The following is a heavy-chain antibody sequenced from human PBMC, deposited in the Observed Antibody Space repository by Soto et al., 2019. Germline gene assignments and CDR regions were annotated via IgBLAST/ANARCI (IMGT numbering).Heavy chain of an antibody. CDR3: ARVSRRGYCSSTSCPDAFDI. CDR2: ISSSSSYT. CDR1: GFTFSDYY. V-gene: IGHV3-11*06. Sequence: GSLSLSCAASGFTFSDYYMSWIRQAPGKGLEWVSYISSSSSYTNYADSVKGRFTISRDNAKNSLYLQMNSLRAEDTAVYYCARVSRRGYCSSTSCPDAFDIWGQGTMVTVSS. D-gene: IGHD2-2*01. J-gene: IGHJ3*02.